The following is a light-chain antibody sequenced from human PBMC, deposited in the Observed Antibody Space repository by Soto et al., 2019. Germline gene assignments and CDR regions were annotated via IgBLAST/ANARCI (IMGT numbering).Light chain of an antibody. CDR2: KAS. CDR3: QQYYSYPRT. J-gene: IGKJ1*01. CDR1: QTISSW. V-gene: IGKV1-5*03. Sequence: DIQMTQSPSTLSGSVGDRVTITCRASQTISSWLAWYQQKPGKAPKLLIYKASTLKSGVPSRFSGSGSGTEFTLTISSLQPDDFATYYCQQYYSYPRTFGQGTKVEI.